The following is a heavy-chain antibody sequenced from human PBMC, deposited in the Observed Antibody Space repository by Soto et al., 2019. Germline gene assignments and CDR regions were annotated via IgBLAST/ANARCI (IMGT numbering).Heavy chain of an antibody. CDR1: GGTFSSYA. CDR2: IIPIFGTA. CDR3: ARAGGYSGYDYYYGMDV. V-gene: IGHV1-69*01. D-gene: IGHD5-12*01. J-gene: IGHJ6*02. Sequence: QVQLLQSGAEVKKPGSSVNVSCKASGGTFSSYAISWVRQAPGQGLEWMGGIIPIFGTANYAQKFQGRVTITADESTSTAYMELSSLRSEDTAVYYCARAGGYSGYDYYYGMDVWGQGTTVTVSS.